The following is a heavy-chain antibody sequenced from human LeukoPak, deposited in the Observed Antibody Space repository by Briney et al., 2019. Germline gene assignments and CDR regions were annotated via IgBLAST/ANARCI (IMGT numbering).Heavy chain of an antibody. CDR3: ARDSGYCSGGSCAEFDP. J-gene: IGHJ5*02. V-gene: IGHV3-21*01. Sequence: NPGGSLRLSCAASGFTFSSYSMNWVRQARGKGLEWVSSISSSSSYIYYADSVKGRFTISRDNAKNSLYLQMNSLRAEDTAVYYCARDSGYCSGGSCAEFDPWGQGTLVTVSS. CDR1: GFTFSSYS. D-gene: IGHD2-15*01. CDR2: ISSSSSYI.